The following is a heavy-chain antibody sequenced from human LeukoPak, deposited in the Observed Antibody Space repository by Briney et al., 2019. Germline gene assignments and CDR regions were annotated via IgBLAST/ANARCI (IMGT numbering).Heavy chain of an antibody. CDR3: ARDLNHGFNYYYYGLEG. D-gene: IGHD3-9*01. J-gene: IGHJ6*02. CDR2: IYFSGNT. CDR1: GDSINSYY. V-gene: IGHV4-59*01. Sequence: SQTLSLTCTVSGDSINSYYWSWIRQSPGKRLEWIGYIYFSGNTKYNPSLEDRVTISVDRSKSQFYLKLRCVTAADTAVYYCARDLNHGFNYYYYGLEGWGQGTTVAVS.